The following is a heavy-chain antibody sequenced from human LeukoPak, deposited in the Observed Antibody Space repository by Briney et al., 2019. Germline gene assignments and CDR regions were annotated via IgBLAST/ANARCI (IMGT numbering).Heavy chain of an antibody. CDR2: IYYSGST. Sequence: KPSETLSLTCTVSGGSISSSSYYWGWVRQPPGEGLEWIRNIYYSGSTSYNLALKSRVTIYVDTSKNQFSLKLSSVTAADTAVYYCAREVHGDIDYWGQGTLVTVSS. CDR1: GGSISSSSYY. J-gene: IGHJ4*02. CDR3: AREVHGDIDY. V-gene: IGHV4-39*01. D-gene: IGHD4-17*01.